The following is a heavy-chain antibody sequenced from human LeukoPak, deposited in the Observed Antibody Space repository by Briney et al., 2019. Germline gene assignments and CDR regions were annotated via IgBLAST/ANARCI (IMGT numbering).Heavy chain of an antibody. J-gene: IGHJ4*02. CDR2: IKQDGSEK. D-gene: IGHD3-3*01. CDR3: ARSFSITIFGVVIY. Sequence: GGSLRLSCAASGFTFSSYSMNSGRQAPGKGLEWVANIKQDGSEKYYVDSVKGRFTISRDNSKNSLYLQMNDLRAEDTAVYYCARSFSITIFGVVIYWGQGTLVTVSS. V-gene: IGHV3-7*01. CDR1: GFTFSSYS.